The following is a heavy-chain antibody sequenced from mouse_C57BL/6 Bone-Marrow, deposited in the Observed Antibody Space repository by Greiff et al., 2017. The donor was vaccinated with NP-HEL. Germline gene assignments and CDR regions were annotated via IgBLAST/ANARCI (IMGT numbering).Heavy chain of an antibody. D-gene: IGHD1-1*01. CDR1: GFTFSSYG. J-gene: IGHJ3*01. CDR2: ISSGGSYT. CDR3: ARQYYGSSWAWFAY. Sequence: DVMLVESGGDLVKPGGSLKLSCAASGFTFSSYGMSWVRQTPDKRLEWVATISSGGSYTYYPDSVKGRFTISRDNAKNTLYLQMSSLKSEDTAMYYCARQYYGSSWAWFAYWGQGTLVTVSA. V-gene: IGHV5-6*02.